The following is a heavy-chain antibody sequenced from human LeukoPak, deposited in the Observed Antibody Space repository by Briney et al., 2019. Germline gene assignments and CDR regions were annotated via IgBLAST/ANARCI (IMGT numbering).Heavy chain of an antibody. Sequence: PSETLSLTCTVSGGSINDFYWTWIRQPPGKGLEWIGYIFYSGSANSNPSLESRVTISIDTSKTQFSLKVSSVTAADTAGYYCARGRTATVTTNWFDPWGQGTLVTVSS. J-gene: IGHJ5*02. V-gene: IGHV4-59*01. CDR3: ARGRTATVTTNWFDP. D-gene: IGHD4-11*01. CDR2: IFYSGSA. CDR1: GGSINDFY.